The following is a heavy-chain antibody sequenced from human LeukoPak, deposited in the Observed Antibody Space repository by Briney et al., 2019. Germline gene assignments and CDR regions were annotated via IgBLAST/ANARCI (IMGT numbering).Heavy chain of an antibody. D-gene: IGHD3-3*01. CDR3: ARENPPSPVYYDFWSGYDYYFDY. J-gene: IGHJ4*02. V-gene: IGHV3-7*01. Sequence: GGSLRLSCAASGFTFSNYWMSWVRQAPGKGLEWVANIKQDGSEKYYVDSVKVRFTISRDNAKNSLYLQMYSLRAEDTAVYYCARENPPSPVYYDFWSGYDYYFDYWGQGTLVTVSS. CDR1: GFTFSNYW. CDR2: IKQDGSEK.